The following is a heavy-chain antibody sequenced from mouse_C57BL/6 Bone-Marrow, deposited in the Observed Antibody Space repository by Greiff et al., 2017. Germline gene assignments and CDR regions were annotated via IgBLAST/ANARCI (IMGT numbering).Heavy chain of an antibody. V-gene: IGHV1-15*01. CDR2: IDPETGGT. CDR1: GYTFTDYE. D-gene: IGHD1-1*01. CDR3: ARCYGGSYGWYFDV. J-gene: IGHJ1*03. Sequence: VQLVESGAELVRPGASVTLSCKASGYTFTDYEMHWVKQTPVHGLEWIGAIDPETGGTAYNQKFKGKAILTADKSSSTAYMELRSLTSEDSAVYYCARCYGGSYGWYFDVWGTGTTVTVSS.